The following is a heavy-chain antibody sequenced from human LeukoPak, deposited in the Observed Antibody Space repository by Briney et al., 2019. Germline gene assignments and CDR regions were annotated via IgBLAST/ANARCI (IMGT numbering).Heavy chain of an antibody. J-gene: IGHJ4*02. CDR2: TYYRSKWYN. D-gene: IGHD2-2*03. Sequence: SQTLSLTCAISGDSVSSNSAAWNWIRQSPSRGLEWLGRTYYRSKWYNDYAVSVKSRITINPDTSKNQFSLQLNSVTPEDTAVYYCARAHPVGYCSSTSCYAGFDYWGQGTLVTVPS. CDR3: ARAHPVGYCSSTSCYAGFDY. V-gene: IGHV6-1*01. CDR1: GDSVSSNSAA.